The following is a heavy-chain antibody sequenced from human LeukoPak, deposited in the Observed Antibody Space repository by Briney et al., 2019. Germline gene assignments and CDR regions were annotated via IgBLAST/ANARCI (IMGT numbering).Heavy chain of an antibody. CDR1: GGSISSYY. D-gene: IGHD3-10*01. CDR3: ARRAQTEGVIMTDAFDI. Sequence: SETLSLTCTVSGGSISSYYWSWIRQPAGKGLEWIGRIYTSGSTNYNPSLKSRVTISVDTSKNQFSLKLSSVTAADTAVYYCARRAQTEGVIMTDAFDIWGQGTMVTVSS. CDR2: IYTSGST. J-gene: IGHJ3*02. V-gene: IGHV4-4*07.